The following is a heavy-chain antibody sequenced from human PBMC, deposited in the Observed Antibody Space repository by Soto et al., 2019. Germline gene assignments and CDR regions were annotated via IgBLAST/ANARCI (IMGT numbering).Heavy chain of an antibody. CDR1: GGSISSAAYY. CDR3: AREYTYGSNFFDC. J-gene: IGHJ4*02. V-gene: IGHV4-31*03. D-gene: IGHD2-2*02. CDR2: ISHSGST. Sequence: QVQLQESGPGLVKPSQTLSLTCTVAGGSISSAAYYWRWIRQHPGQGLEWIGYISHSGSTYYNPSLKSRVIISVDTSTNQFSLSLTSVTAADTAVYYCAREYTYGSNFFDCWGQGALVTVSS.